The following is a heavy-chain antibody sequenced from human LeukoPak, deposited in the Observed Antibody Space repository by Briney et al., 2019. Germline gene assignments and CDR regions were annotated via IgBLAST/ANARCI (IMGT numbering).Heavy chain of an antibody. V-gene: IGHV3-30*02. D-gene: IGHD5-24*01. Sequence: PGGSLRLSCAASGFTFSSYGMHWVRQAPGKGLEWVAFIRYDGSNKYYADSVKGRFTISRDNSKNTLYLQMNSLRAEDTAVYYCAKDYGRDGFAGAFDIWGQGTMVTVSS. J-gene: IGHJ3*02. CDR2: IRYDGSNK. CDR3: AKDYGRDGFAGAFDI. CDR1: GFTFSSYG.